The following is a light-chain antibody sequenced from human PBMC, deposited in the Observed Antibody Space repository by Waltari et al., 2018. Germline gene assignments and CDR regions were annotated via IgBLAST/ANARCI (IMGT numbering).Light chain of an antibody. CDR1: QSLLYRSNNYNY. Sequence: DIVMTQSPAFLAVSLGERATLRCKSSQSLLYRSNNYNYLAWNQQKPGQSPKLLIYWASTRESGVPDRFSGSGSGTDFTLTINNLQAADVAVYYCQQYYSTPLTFGGGTKVEIK. CDR3: QQYYSTPLT. CDR2: WAS. V-gene: IGKV4-1*01. J-gene: IGKJ4*01.